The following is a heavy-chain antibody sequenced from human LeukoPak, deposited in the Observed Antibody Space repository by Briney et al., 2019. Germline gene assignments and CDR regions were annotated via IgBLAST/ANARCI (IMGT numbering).Heavy chain of an antibody. D-gene: IGHD1-1*01. CDR3: ARGPGTGYYY. J-gene: IGHJ4*02. CDR2: INYTGST. CDR1: GGSFSGYY. Sequence: SETLSLTCAVYGGSFSGYYWSWIRQPPGKGLEWNGEINYTGSTNYNPSLKSRVTISIDTSKNQFSLKLSSVTAADTALYYCARGPGTGYYYWGQGTLVTVSS. V-gene: IGHV4-34*01.